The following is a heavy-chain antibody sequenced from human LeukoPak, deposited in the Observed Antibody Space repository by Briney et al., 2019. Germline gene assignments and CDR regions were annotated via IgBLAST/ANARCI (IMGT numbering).Heavy chain of an antibody. CDR3: VKPPYSSSWYPFDY. J-gene: IGHJ4*02. CDR1: GFTFSSYE. V-gene: IGHV3-64D*06. CDR2: ISSNGGST. D-gene: IGHD6-13*01. Sequence: RGSLRLSCAASGFTFSSYEMNWVRQAPREGLEWVSAISSNGGSTYYADSVKGRFTISRDNSKNTLYLQMRSLRTEDTAVYYCVKPPYSSSWYPFDYWGQGTLVTVSS.